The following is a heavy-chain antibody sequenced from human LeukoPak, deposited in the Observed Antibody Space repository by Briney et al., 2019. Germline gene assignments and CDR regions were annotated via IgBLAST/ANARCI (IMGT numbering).Heavy chain of an antibody. Sequence: PGGSLRLSCAASGFTFSSYAMSWVRQAPGKGLEWVSAISGSGGSTYYADSVKGRFTISRDNSKNTLYLQMNSLRAEGTAVYYCAKSSSTGTPSEDYYYGMDVWGQGTAVTVSS. V-gene: IGHV3-23*01. CDR1: GFTFSSYA. J-gene: IGHJ6*02. CDR2: ISGSGGST. CDR3: AKSSSTGTPSEDYYYGMDV. D-gene: IGHD1-1*01.